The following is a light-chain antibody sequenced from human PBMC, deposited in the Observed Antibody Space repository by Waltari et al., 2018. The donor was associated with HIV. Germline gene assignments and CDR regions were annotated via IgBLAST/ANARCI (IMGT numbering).Light chain of an antibody. V-gene: IGKV1-39*01. CDR1: QRIDTY. Sequence: DIKLTRSPSSFSSSVGDISPIHCRASQRIDTYLNWYQQTPGKAPKLLIFDASNLQGGVPSRFSGSGSGTDFTLTVNSLQPEDFATYYCQQNYRTPQTFGQGTRLAI. CDR2: DAS. J-gene: IGKJ5*01. CDR3: QQNYRTPQT.